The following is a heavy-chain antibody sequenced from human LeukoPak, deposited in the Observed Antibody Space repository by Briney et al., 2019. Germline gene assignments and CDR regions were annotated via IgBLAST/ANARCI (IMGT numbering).Heavy chain of an antibody. J-gene: IGHJ4*02. CDR2: IWYDGSNK. Sequence: QPGGSLRLSCAASGFTFSSYGMHWVRQAPVKGLEWVAVIWYDGSNKYYADSVKGRFTISRDNSKNTLYLQMNSLRAEDTAVYYCARGLWFRDKPLDYWGQGTLVTVSS. V-gene: IGHV3-33*01. D-gene: IGHD2-21*01. CDR1: GFTFSSYG. CDR3: ARGLWFRDKPLDY.